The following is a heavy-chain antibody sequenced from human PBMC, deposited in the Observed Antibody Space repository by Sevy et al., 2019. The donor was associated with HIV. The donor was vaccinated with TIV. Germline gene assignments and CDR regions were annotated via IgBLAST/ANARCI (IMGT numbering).Heavy chain of an antibody. CDR1: GGSINSDH. J-gene: IGHJ3*02. CDR3: ARRNDFDI. CDR2: VYYTGGT. Sequence: SETLSLTCTVSGGSINSDHWNWIRQPPGKGLEWIGYVYYTGGTNYNPSLKNRVTISVDGTKNQFSLKLTSGTAADTAVYYCARRNDFDIWGQGTMVTVSS. V-gene: IGHV4-59*08.